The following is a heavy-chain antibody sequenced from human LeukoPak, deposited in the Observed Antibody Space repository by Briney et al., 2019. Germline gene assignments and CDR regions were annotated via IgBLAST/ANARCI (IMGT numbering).Heavy chain of an antibody. CDR2: INSDGSST. Sequence: GGSLRLSCAASGFTFSSYWMHWVRQAPGKGLVWVSRINSDGSSTSYADSVKGRFTISRGNAKNTLYLQMNSLRAEDTAVYYCVRDYITLDYFDYWGQGTLVTVSS. J-gene: IGHJ4*02. D-gene: IGHD3-10*01. V-gene: IGHV3-74*01. CDR1: GFTFSSYW. CDR3: VRDYITLDYFDY.